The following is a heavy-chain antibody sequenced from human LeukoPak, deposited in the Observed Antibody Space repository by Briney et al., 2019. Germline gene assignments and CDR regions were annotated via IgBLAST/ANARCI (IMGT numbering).Heavy chain of an antibody. D-gene: IGHD6-19*01. V-gene: IGHV3-74*01. CDR2: ISSDASST. CDR1: GFSFSSYW. CDR3: ARGTWTMIIAVAGTSDY. Sequence: GGSLRLSCAASGFSFSSYWMHWVRQAPGKGLVWVSRISSDASSTNYADSVKGRFTISRDNAKNTLYLQMNSLRAEDTAVYYCARGTWTMIIAVAGTSDYWGQGTLVTASS. J-gene: IGHJ4*02.